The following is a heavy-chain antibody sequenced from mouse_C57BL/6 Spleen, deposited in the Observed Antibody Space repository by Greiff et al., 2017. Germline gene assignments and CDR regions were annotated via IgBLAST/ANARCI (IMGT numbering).Heavy chain of an antibody. V-gene: IGHV1-80*01. Sequence: VKLVESGAELVKPGASVKISCKASGYAFSSYWMNWVKQRPGKGLEWIGQIYPGDGDTNYNGKFKGKATLTADKSSSTAYMQLSSLTSEDSAVYFCANAGYYSAWFAYWGQGTLVTVSA. CDR2: IYPGDGDT. CDR3: ANAGYYSAWFAY. CDR1: GYAFSSYW. J-gene: IGHJ3*01. D-gene: IGHD2-3*01.